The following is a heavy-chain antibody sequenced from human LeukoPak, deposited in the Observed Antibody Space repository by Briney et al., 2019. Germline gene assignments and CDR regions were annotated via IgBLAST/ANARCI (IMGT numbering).Heavy chain of an antibody. Sequence: GESLKISCKGSGYLFTSYWIAWVRQMPGKGLEWMGIIYPADSDTRYSPSSQGQVTISADNSITTAYLQWSSLKASDTAIYYCARSAAARRGLYFDYWGQGTLVTISS. CDR2: IYPADSDT. CDR1: GYLFTSYW. D-gene: IGHD6-6*01. V-gene: IGHV5-51*01. J-gene: IGHJ4*02. CDR3: ARSAAARRGLYFDY.